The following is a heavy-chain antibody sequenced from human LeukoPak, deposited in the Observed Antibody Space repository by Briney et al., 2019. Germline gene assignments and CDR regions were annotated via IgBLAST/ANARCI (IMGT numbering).Heavy chain of an antibody. D-gene: IGHD1/OR15-1a*01. V-gene: IGHV3-9*01. CDR3: AKDMYLTGTALMDY. CDR1: GFSFDDYA. J-gene: IGHJ4*02. Sequence: GRSLRLSCAASGFSFDDYAMHWVRQVPGKGLEWVSSINWNSGRIDYADSVKGRFTISRDNAKSSLFLQMNSLRAEDTALYYCAKDMYLTGTALMDYWGQGTLVTVSS. CDR2: INWNSGRI.